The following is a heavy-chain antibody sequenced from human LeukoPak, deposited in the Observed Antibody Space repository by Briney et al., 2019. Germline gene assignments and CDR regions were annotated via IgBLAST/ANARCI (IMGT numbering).Heavy chain of an antibody. D-gene: IGHD2-15*01. Sequence: GGSLRLSCAASEFSVGSNYMTWVRQAPGKGLEWVSLIYSGGSTYYADSVKGRFTISRDNSKNTLYLQMNSLRAEDTAVYYCAKSILGSGWFDPWGQGTLVTVSS. V-gene: IGHV3-53*01. J-gene: IGHJ5*02. CDR2: IYSGGST. CDR3: AKSILGSGWFDP. CDR1: EFSVGSNY.